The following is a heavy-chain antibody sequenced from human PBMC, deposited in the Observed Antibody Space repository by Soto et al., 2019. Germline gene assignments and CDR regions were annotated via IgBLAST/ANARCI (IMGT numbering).Heavy chain of an antibody. CDR1: GGFVTSGSYY. CDR3: ARVERGTATTVVDAFDI. D-gene: IGHD1-1*01. Sequence: QVQLQQWGAGLLKPSETLSLTCAVYGGFVTSGSYYWSWIRQPPGKGLEWIGEMSHSGGTHFTPSRKSRFTISVDPSKNQFTLKMSSVTAADTALYYCARVERGTATTVVDAFDIWGPGTMVTVSS. J-gene: IGHJ3*02. V-gene: IGHV4-34*01. CDR2: MSHSGGT.